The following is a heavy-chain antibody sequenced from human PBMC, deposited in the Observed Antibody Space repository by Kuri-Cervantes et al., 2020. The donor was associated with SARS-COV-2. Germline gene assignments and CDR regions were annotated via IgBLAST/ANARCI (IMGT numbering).Heavy chain of an antibody. V-gene: IGHV3-30-3*01. D-gene: IGHD5-18*01. Sequence: GESLKISCAASGFTFSSYAMHWVRQAPGKGLEWVAVISYDGSNKYYADSVKGRFTISRDNSKNTLYLQMNSLRPEDTAVYYCAKDRNTAMAYFDYWGQGTLVTVSS. CDR2: ISYDGSNK. CDR1: GFTFSSYA. CDR3: AKDRNTAMAYFDY. J-gene: IGHJ4*02.